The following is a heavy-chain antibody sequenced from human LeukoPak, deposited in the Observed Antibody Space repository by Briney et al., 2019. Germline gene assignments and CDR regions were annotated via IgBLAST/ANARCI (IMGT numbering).Heavy chain of an antibody. V-gene: IGHV4-34*01. CDR2: INHSGST. Sequence: PSETLSLTCAVYGGSFSGYYWNWIRQPPGKGLEWIGEINHSGSTNYNPSLKSRVTISVDTSKNQISLKLSSVTAADTAVYYCARPGRVRGVIVEYYFYHYMDVWGKGTTVTVSS. CDR1: GGSFSGYY. CDR3: ARPGRVRGVIVEYYFYHYMDV. J-gene: IGHJ6*03. D-gene: IGHD3-10*01.